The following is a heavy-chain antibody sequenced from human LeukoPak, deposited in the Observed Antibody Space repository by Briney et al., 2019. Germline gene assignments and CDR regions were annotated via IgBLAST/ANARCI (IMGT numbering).Heavy chain of an antibody. Sequence: GGSLRLSCAASGFTFSNSWMNWVRQAPGKGLEWVSFISSSLDSSMYYADSVKGRFTISRDNAKNSLYLQMNSLRAEDTAVYYCARVWKDGSFFDYWGQGTLVTVSS. CDR1: GFTFSNSW. CDR3: ARVWKDGSFFDY. CDR2: ISSSLDSSM. J-gene: IGHJ4*02. D-gene: IGHD3-10*01. V-gene: IGHV3-48*01.